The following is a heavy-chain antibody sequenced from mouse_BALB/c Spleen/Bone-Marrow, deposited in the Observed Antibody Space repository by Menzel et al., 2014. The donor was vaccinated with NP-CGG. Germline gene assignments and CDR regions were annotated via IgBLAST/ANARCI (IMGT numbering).Heavy chain of an antibody. CDR2: IYPGNSDT. Sequence: EAKLMESGTVLARPGAAVKMSCKASGYTFSNYWMHWVKQRPGQGLEWIGTIYPGNSDTTYNQKFKGKATLTAVTSTSTAYMELSSLTNEDSAVYYCTTLARNKFDYWGQGTTLTVSS. CDR1: GYTFSNYW. D-gene: IGHD3-1*01. V-gene: IGHV1-5*01. J-gene: IGHJ2*01. CDR3: TTLARNKFDY.